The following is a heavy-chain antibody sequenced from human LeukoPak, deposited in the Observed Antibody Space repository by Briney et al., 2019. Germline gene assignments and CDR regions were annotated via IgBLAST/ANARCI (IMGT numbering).Heavy chain of an antibody. J-gene: IGHJ4*02. CDR1: GFTFSSYS. CDR2: ISSSSSTI. D-gene: IGHD6-13*01. CDR3: AKTGGIAAAH. Sequence: GGSLRLSCAASGFTFSSYSMNWVRQAPGKGLEWVSYISSSSSTIYYADSVKGRFTISRDNAKNTLYLQMNSLRAEDTALYYCAKTGGIAAAHWGQGTLVTVSS. V-gene: IGHV3-48*01.